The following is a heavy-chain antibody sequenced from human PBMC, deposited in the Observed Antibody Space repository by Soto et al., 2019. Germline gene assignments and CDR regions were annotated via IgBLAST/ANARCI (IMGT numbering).Heavy chain of an antibody. J-gene: IGHJ6*03. CDR3: ARLDGDYFGSYYYYMDV. CDR1: GGSISSYY. CDR2: IYYSGST. V-gene: IGHV4-59*08. D-gene: IGHD4-17*01. Sequence: SETLSLTCTVSGGSISSYYWSWIRQPPGKGLEWIGYIYYSGSTNYNPSLKSRVTISVDTSKNQFSLKLSSVTAADTAVYYCARLDGDYFGSYYYYMDVWGKGTKVTVSS.